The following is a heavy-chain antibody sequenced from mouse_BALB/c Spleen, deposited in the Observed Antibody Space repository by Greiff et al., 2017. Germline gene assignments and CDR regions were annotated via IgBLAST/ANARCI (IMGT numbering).Heavy chain of an antibody. CDR2: IWRGGST. CDR3: ARYYDYAYAMDY. D-gene: IGHD2-4*01. Sequence: VQLQESGPSLVQPSQSLSITCTVSGFSLTSYGVHWVRQSPGKGLEWLGVIWRGGSTDYNAAFMSRLSITKDNSKSQVFFKMNSLQADDTAIYYCARYYDYAYAMDYWGQGTSVTVSS. J-gene: IGHJ4*01. V-gene: IGHV2-5-1*01. CDR1: GFSLTSYG.